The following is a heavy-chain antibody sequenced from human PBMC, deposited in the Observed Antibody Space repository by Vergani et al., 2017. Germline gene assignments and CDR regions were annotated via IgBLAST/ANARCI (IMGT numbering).Heavy chain of an antibody. CDR1: GFSFPGYA. J-gene: IGHJ6*02. Sequence: EVQLLESGGGLVQPGGSLRLSCEASGFSFPGYAMSWVRQAPGKGLEWVSSVSGSSATPYYADSVKGRFIISRDNSKNTLHLQMNSLRADDTAVYYCARDRVDIVATTTYYYYYYGMDVCGQGP. CDR3: ARDRVDIVATTTYYYYYYGMDV. D-gene: IGHD5-12*01. V-gene: IGHV3-23*01. CDR2: VSGSSATP.